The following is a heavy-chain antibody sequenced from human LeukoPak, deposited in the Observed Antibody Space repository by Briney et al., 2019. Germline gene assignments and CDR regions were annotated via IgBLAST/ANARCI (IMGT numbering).Heavy chain of an antibody. CDR2: ISAYNGNT. V-gene: IGHV1-18*01. Sequence: ASVKVSCKASGYTFTSYGISWVRQAPGQGPEWMGWISAYNGNTNYAQKLQGRVTMTTDTSTSTAYMELRSLRSDDTAVYYCARDYSNYERANAFDIWGQGTMVTVSS. D-gene: IGHD4-11*01. CDR3: ARDYSNYERANAFDI. J-gene: IGHJ3*02. CDR1: GYTFTSYG.